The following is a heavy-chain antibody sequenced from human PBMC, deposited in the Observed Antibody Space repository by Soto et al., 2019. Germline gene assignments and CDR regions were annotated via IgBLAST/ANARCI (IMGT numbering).Heavy chain of an antibody. Sequence: QVQLQASGPGLVKPSETLSLTCTVSGGSISRYYWSWIRQPAGKRLEWIGRIFTNEHINYNPSLKRRATLSVDMSMNQFSLKLTSVTADDTAVYYCARDRLGEDQQPFDYWGKGTLVTVSS. CDR2: IFTNEHI. D-gene: IGHD6-13*01. CDR1: GGSISRYY. J-gene: IGHJ4*02. CDR3: ARDRLGEDQQPFDY. V-gene: IGHV4-4*07.